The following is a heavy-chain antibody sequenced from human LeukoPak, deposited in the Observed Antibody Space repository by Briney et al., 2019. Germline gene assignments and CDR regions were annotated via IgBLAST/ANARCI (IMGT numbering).Heavy chain of an antibody. CDR1: GDSVSSNSAA. CDR2: TYYRSTWYN. D-gene: IGHD1-26*01. Sequence: SQTLSLTCAISGDSVSSNSAAWNWIRPSPSRGLEWLGKTYYRSTWYNEYAVPVKSRMTINSDTSKNQLSLQLDSVTPEDTGVYYCVRLVGSSWFDSWGQGTLVTVSS. J-gene: IGHJ5*01. V-gene: IGHV6-1*01. CDR3: VRLVGSSWFDS.